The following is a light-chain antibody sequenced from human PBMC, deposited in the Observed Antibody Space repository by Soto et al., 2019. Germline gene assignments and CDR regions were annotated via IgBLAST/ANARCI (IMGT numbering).Light chain of an antibody. CDR1: QSVSSN. V-gene: IGKV3-15*01. J-gene: IGKJ4*01. CDR3: QQYNNSPLT. CDR2: GAS. Sequence: EIVMTQSPATLSVSPGERATLSCRASQSVSSNLAWYQQKPGQSPRLLIYGASTRATDIPARVSGSGSGTEFTLTISSLPSEDFEVYYCQQYNNSPLTFGGGTKVEIK.